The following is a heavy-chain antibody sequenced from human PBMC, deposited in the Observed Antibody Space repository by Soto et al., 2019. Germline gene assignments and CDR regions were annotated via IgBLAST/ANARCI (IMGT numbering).Heavy chain of an antibody. J-gene: IGHJ3*02. V-gene: IGHV1-2*04. CDR2: INPNSGGT. CDR1: GYTFTGYY. D-gene: IGHD1-1*01. CDR3: ARLRGPTGTTEVHDAFDI. Sequence: ASVKVSCKASGYTFTGYYMHWVRQAPGQGLEWMGWINPNSGGTNYAQKFQGWVTMTRDTSISTAYMELSRLRSDDTAVYYCARLRGPTGTTEVHDAFDIWGQGTMVTVSS.